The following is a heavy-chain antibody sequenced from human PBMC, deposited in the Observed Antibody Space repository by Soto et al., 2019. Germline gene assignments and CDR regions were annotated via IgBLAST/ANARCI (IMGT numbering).Heavy chain of an antibody. Sequence: QVQLQESGPGLVKPSETLSLTCTVSGGSISGYHWSWIRQPAGKGLDWIGRMHTGGTTDYNPSLKSRVTMSVDTSKKQFFPKLSSVTAADTAVYYCARDDGYYYDGLDIWGQGTKVTVS. CDR3: ARDDGYYYDGLDI. CDR2: MHTGGTT. CDR1: GGSISGYH. V-gene: IGHV4-4*07. J-gene: IGHJ3*02. D-gene: IGHD3-22*01.